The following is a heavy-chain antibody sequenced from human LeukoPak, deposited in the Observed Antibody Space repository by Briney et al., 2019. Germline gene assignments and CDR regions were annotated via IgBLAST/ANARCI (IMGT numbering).Heavy chain of an antibody. CDR3: AKDTADYFDY. J-gene: IGHJ4*02. D-gene: IGHD2-21*02. CDR2: ISYDGSNK. V-gene: IGHV3-30-3*01. Sequence: GESLRLSCAASGFTFSSYAMHWVRQAPGKGLEWVAVISYDGSNKYYADSVKGRFTISRDNSKNTLYLQMNSLRAEDTAVYYCAKDTADYFDYWGQGTLVTVSS. CDR1: GFTFSSYA.